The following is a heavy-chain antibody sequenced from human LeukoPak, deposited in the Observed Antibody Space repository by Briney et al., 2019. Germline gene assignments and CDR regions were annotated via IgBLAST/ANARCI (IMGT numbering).Heavy chain of an antibody. CDR2: ISSSGSTI. D-gene: IGHD3-10*01. J-gene: IGHJ4*02. Sequence: GGSLRLSCAASGFTFSSYEMNWVRQAPGKGLEWVSYISSSGSTIYYADSVKGRFTISRDNAKNSLYLQMSSLRAEDTAVYYCARGGHRQKEFWGQGTLVTVSS. V-gene: IGHV3-48*03. CDR3: ARGGHRQKEF. CDR1: GFTFSSYE.